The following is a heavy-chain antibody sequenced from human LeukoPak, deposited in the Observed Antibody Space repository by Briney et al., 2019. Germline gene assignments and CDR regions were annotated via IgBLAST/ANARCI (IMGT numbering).Heavy chain of an antibody. CDR1: GYSFTEHY. CDR3: ARSSGYYSSLFYMHV. V-gene: IGHV1-2*02. J-gene: IGHJ6*03. Sequence: ASVKVSCKASGYSFTEHYIYWVRQAPGQGLEWVGRINCNSGDANSAQKFQGRVTMTRDTSVSTAYMELSSLRSEDTAVYYCARSSGYYSSLFYMHVWGKGTTVTVSS. D-gene: IGHD3-22*01. CDR2: INCNSGDA.